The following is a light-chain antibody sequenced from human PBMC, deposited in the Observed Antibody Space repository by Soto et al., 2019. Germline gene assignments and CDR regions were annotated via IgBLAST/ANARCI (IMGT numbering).Light chain of an antibody. CDR1: SSNIGAAFD. J-gene: IGLJ3*02. CDR3: QSYDTNSHWV. Sequence: QFVLTQPPSVSGAPGQRVAISCTGSSSNIGAAFDVHWYQQFPGTAPKLLIYRNNIRPSGVPDRFSVSRSGTSASLAITGVQAEDEADYYCQSYDTNSHWVFGGGTKLTVL. CDR2: RNN. V-gene: IGLV1-40*01.